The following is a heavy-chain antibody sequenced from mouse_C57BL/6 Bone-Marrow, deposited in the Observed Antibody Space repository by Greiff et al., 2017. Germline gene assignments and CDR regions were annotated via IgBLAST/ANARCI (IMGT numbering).Heavy chain of an antibody. J-gene: IGHJ2*01. Sequence: DVQLQESGAELVRPGASVKLSCTASGFNIKDDYMHWVKQRPEQGLEWIGWIDPENGDTEYASKFQGKATITADTSSNTAYLQLSSLTSEDTAVYYCTLLLRSSFDYWGQGTTLTVSS. CDR3: TLLLRSSFDY. V-gene: IGHV14-4*01. D-gene: IGHD1-1*01. CDR2: IDPENGDT. CDR1: GFNIKDDY.